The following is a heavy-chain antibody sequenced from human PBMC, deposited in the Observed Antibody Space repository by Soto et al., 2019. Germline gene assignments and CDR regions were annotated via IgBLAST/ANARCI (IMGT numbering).Heavy chain of an antibody. J-gene: IGHJ6*02. D-gene: IGHD6-19*01. CDR2: IVVGSGNT. CDR3: AAGSGSGWYSPTYYYYGMDV. V-gene: IGHV1-58*01. CDR1: GFTFTSSA. Sequence: ASVKVSCKASGFTFTSSAVQWVRQARGQRLEWIGWIVVGSGNTNYAQKFQERVTITRDMSTSTAYMELSSLRSEDTAVYYCAAGSGSGWYSPTYYYYGMDVWGQGTTVTVSS.